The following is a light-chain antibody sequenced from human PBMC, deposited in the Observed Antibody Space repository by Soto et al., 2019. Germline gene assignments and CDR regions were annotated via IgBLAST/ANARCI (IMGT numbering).Light chain of an antibody. V-gene: IGKV3-15*01. J-gene: IGKJ4*01. CDR1: QSVSSN. Sequence: EIVMTQSPATLSVSPGDRATLSCRASQSVSSNLAWYQHKPGQTPKILIYVASTRATRIRARFSGSGSGTEFTLPISSLQSEDFAVYYCQQYNVWPLTFGGGTQVEFK. CDR3: QQYNVWPLT. CDR2: VAS.